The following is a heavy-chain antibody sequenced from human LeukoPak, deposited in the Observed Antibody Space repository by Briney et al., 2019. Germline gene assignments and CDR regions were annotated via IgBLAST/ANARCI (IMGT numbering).Heavy chain of an antibody. V-gene: IGHV3-74*01. CDR2: INSDGSST. CDR1: GFSFSTYW. D-gene: IGHD2-2*01. Sequence: GGSLRLSCAASGFSFSTYWMHWVRQAPGKGLVWVSRINSDGSSTGYADSVKGRFTISRDNAKNTLYLQMNSLRAEDTAVYYCARGYCSSTSCYSADWGQGTLVTVSS. J-gene: IGHJ4*02. CDR3: ARGYCSSTSCYSAD.